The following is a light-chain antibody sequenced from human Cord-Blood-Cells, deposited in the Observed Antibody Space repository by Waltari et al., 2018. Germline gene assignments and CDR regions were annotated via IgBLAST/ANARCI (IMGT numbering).Light chain of an antibody. CDR3: QQYYSTPLT. Sequence: DIVMTQSPDSLAVSLGERATINCKSSQSVLYSSNNKNYLAWYQQKPGQPPKLLIYWAPTRESEVPVRFSGSWAGTDFTLTFSSQQAEDVAVYYCQQYYSTPLTFGGGTKVEIK. CDR2: WAP. J-gene: IGKJ4*01. V-gene: IGKV4-1*01. CDR1: QSVLYSSNNKNY.